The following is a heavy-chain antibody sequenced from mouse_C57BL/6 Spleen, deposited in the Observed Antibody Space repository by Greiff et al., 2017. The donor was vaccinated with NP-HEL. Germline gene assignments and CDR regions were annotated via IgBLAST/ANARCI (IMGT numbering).Heavy chain of an antibody. CDR3: ARSNYYGSSQFSYAMDY. J-gene: IGHJ4*01. CDR2: INPSSGYT. Sequence: QVQLQQSGAELAKPGASVKLSCKASGYTFTSYWMHWVKQRPGQGLEWIGYINPSSGYTKYNQKFKDKATLTADKSSSTAYMQLSSLTYEDSAVYYCARSNYYGSSQFSYAMDYWGQGTSVTVSA. D-gene: IGHD1-1*01. V-gene: IGHV1-7*01. CDR1: GYTFTSYW.